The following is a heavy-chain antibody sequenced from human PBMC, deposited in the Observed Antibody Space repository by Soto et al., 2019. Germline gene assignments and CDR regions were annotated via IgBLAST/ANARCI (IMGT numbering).Heavy chain of an antibody. CDR3: ARGSSFRGDFDV. Sequence: KLQESGPGLVKPSGTLSLTCAVSGGSIGSSSWWTWVRQSPEKGLEWIGEIYHAGSPVYNPSFEGRVTILADRSKNFFSLTLTSVTAADTAIYYCARGSSFRGDFDVWGQGMMVTVSS. J-gene: IGHJ3*01. CDR2: IYHAGSP. D-gene: IGHD2-21*01. V-gene: IGHV4-4*02. CDR1: GGSIGSSSW.